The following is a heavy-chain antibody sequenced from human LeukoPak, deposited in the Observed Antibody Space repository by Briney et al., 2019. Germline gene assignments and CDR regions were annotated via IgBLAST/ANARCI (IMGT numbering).Heavy chain of an antibody. V-gene: IGHV4-39*07. D-gene: IGHD2-8*01. J-gene: IGHJ5*01. Sequence: SQTLSLTCTVSGGSISSGNYYWSWIRQPPGKGLEWIGEINHSRSTNYNPSLKSRVTISVDTSKNQFSLKLSSVTAADTAVYYCARGRTWFDSWGQGTLVTVSS. CDR2: INHSRST. CDR1: GGSISSGNYY. CDR3: ARGRTWFDS.